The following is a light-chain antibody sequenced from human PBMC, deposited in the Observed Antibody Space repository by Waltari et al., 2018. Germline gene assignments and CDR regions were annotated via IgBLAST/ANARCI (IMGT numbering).Light chain of an antibody. V-gene: IGLV2-8*01. Sequence: QSALTQPPSASGSPGQSVTLSCTGTSSDVGGYNSVSWYQQHPGKAPKLMIYEVNKRPSGVPERFSGSKSGNTASLTVSGLQAEDEADYYCSSYSGSNDYVFGTGTEVTVL. CDR2: EVN. J-gene: IGLJ1*01. CDR3: SSYSGSNDYV. CDR1: SSDVGGYNS.